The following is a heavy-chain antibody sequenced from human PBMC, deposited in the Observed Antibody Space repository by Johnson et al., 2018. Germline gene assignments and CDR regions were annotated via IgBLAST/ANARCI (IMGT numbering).Heavy chain of an antibody. J-gene: IGHJ1*01. CDR1: EFRVSSSY. V-gene: IGHV3-30*18. D-gene: IGHD4-17*01. CDR2: ISYDGTNK. Sequence: VQLVETGGGLMQPGGSLRLSCAASEFRVSSSYMNWVRQAPGKGLEWVAVISYDGTNKYYVDSVRGRFTISRDNSKKTLYLQLNSLRAEDTAVYYCAKAATTIVRDAEYFQHWGQGAWSPSPQ. CDR3: AKAATTIVRDAEYFQH.